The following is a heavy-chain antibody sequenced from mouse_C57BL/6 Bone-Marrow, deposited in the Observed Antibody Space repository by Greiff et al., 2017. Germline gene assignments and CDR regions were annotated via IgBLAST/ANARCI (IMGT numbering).Heavy chain of an antibody. J-gene: IGHJ4*01. V-gene: IGHV2-2*01. CDR1: GFSLTSYG. CDR2: IWSGGST. Sequence: VQGVESGPGLVQPSQSLSITCTVSGFSLTSYGVHWVRQSPGKGLEWLGVIWSGGSTDYNAAFISRLSISKDNSKSQVFFKMNSLQADDTAIYYCARPFFNWDTGAMDYWGQGTSVTVSS. D-gene: IGHD4-1*01. CDR3: ARPFFNWDTGAMDY.